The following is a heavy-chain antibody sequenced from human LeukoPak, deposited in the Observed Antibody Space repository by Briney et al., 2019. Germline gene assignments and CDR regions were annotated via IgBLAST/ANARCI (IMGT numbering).Heavy chain of an antibody. V-gene: IGHV3-23*01. CDR2: ISGSGGST. J-gene: IGHJ4*02. CDR3: ARDLMVRGARGFDY. D-gene: IGHD3-10*01. CDR1: GFTFSSYA. Sequence: GGSLRLSCAASGFTFSSYAMSWVRQAPGKGLEWVSAISGSGGSTYYADSVKGRFTISRDNSKNTLYLQMNSLRAEDTAVYYCARDLMVRGARGFDYWGQGTLVTVSS.